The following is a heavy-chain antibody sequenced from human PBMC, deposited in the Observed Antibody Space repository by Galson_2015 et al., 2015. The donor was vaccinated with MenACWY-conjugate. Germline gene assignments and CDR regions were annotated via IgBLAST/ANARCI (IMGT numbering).Heavy chain of an antibody. CDR1: GYTFPTYY. D-gene: IGHD1-26*01. CDR2: IRPSGDDGT. V-gene: IGHV1-46*01. CDR3: VREYRGGSFDY. Sequence: SVKVSCQASGYTFPTYYLHWVRQAPGQGLEWMGIIRPSGDDGTTYAQKFQGRVTMTRDTSTSTVYMDLSSLRSEDTAVYYCVREYRGGSFDYWGQGTLVTVSS. J-gene: IGHJ4*02.